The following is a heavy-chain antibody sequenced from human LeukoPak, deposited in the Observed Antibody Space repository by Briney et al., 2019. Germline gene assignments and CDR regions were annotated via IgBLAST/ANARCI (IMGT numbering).Heavy chain of an antibody. V-gene: IGHV4-4*07. CDR3: AREGGSSRNFDY. CDR1: GASISSDF. J-gene: IGHJ4*02. D-gene: IGHD6-13*01. CDR2: IFSSGII. Sequence: SETLSLTCNVSGASISSDFWSWIRQPAGEGLEWVGRIFSSGIINYNPSLKSRLTMSVDTAKNQFSLNLSSVTAADTAVYYCAREGGSSRNFDYWGQGTLVTVSS.